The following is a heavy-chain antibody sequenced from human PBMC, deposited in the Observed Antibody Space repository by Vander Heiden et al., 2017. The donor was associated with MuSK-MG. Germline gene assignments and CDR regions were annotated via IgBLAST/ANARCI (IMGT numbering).Heavy chain of an antibody. CDR2: IRWNSGSI. Sequence: EVQLVESGGGLVQPGRSLRLSCAASGFPFDDYAMHWGRQARGKGLEWVSGIRWNSGSIGYADSVKGRFTISRDNAKNSLYLQMNSLRAEDTAWDYCAEATYDDDGMDVWGQGTTGTVS. J-gene: IGHJ6*02. CDR3: AEATYDDDGMDV. CDR1: GFPFDDYA. V-gene: IGHV3-9*01.